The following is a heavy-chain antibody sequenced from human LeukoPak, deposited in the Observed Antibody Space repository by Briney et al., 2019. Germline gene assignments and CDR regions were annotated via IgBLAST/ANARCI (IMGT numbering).Heavy chain of an antibody. D-gene: IGHD6-13*01. J-gene: IGHJ4*02. CDR2: TNPSGGST. CDR3: ARAGVRWYGTETFDY. CDR1: GYTFTSYY. V-gene: IGHV1-46*01. Sequence: ASVKVSCKASGYTFTSYYMHWVRQAPGQGLEWMGITNPSGGSTSYAQKFQGRVTMTRDTSTSTVYMELSSLRSEDTAVYYCARAGVRWYGTETFDYWGQGTLVTVSS.